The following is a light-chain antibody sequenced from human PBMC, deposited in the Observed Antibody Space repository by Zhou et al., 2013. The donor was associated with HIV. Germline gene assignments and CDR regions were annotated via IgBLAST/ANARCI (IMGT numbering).Light chain of an antibody. CDR2: GAS. CDR1: QAIGND. V-gene: IGKV1-17*01. J-gene: IGKJ1*01. Sequence: DIQLTQSPSSLSASVGDRITITCRASQAIGNDLAWYQQKPGQAPERLIYGASTLQSGVPSRFSGSGSGTEFTLTITSLQPEDFGTYSCFQHSSYPWMFGQGDQGG. CDR3: FQHSSYPWM.